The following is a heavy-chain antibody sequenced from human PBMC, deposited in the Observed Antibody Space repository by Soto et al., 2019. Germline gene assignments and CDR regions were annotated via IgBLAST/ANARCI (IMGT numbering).Heavy chain of an antibody. D-gene: IGHD6-13*01. CDR1: GFTFSNYL. CDR2: IHYDGIVI. J-gene: IGHJ4*02. CDR3: GRVPVAAAGNGIDY. Sequence: WGSLRLSCAASGFTFSNYLMHWVRQTPGKGLVWVSRIHYDGIVINYADSVKGRFTISRDNAKNTLYLEMNSLRVEDTAVYYCGRVPVAAAGNGIDYWGQGTLVTVSS. V-gene: IGHV3-74*01.